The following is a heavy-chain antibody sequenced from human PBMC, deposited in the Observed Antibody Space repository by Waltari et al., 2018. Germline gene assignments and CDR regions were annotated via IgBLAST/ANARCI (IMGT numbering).Heavy chain of an antibody. J-gene: IGHJ3*02. CDR1: GYTFTDYY. V-gene: IGHV1-46*01. CDR3: ARERFCSSGSCYTDGFDI. CDR2: INPSGGST. D-gene: IGHD2-15*01. Sequence: QEQLVQCGAGVKKPGASVKVSCKACGYTFTDYYIHWVRQAPRQGLEWMGIINPSGGSTSYAQKFQGRVTMTSDTSTSTIYMDLSSLTSHDTAVYYCARERFCSSGSCYTDGFDIWGQGTKVTVSS.